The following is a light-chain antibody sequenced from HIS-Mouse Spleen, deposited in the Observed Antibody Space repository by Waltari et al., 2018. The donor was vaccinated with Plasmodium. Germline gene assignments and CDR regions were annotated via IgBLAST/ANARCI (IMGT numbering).Light chain of an antibody. CDR2: GAS. V-gene: IGKV3-15*01. CDR3: QQYNNWPLYT. CDR1: QSVSSN. J-gene: IGKJ2*01. Sequence: EIVMTQSPATLSVSPGERATLSCRASQSVSSNLAWYQQNPGQAPRLLIYGASTRAPGIPARFSGSGSGTEFTLTISSLQSEDFAVYYCQQYNNWPLYTFGQGTKLEIK.